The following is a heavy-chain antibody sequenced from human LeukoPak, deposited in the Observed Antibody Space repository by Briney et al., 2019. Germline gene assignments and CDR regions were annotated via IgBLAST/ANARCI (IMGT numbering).Heavy chain of an antibody. V-gene: IGHV3-7*01. Sequence: GGSLRLSCAASGFTFSSYAMTWVRQAPGKGLEWVANIKEDGTEKYYVDSVKGRFTISRDNTENSLYLQMNSLRAEDTAVYYCAKAKITMVRGAPNYWGQGTLVTVSS. J-gene: IGHJ4*02. CDR2: IKEDGTEK. D-gene: IGHD3-10*01. CDR3: AKAKITMVRGAPNY. CDR1: GFTFSSYA.